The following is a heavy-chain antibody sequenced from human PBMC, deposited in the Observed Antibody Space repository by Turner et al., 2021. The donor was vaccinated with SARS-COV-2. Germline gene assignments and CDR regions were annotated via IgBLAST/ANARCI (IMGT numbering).Heavy chain of an antibody. CDR2: IYYRGST. CDR1: GGSISSYY. Sequence: QVQLQESGPGLVKPSETLSLTCTVSGGSISSYYWSWIRQPPGKGLEWIGYIYYRGSTNYNPSLKSRVSISVDTSKNQFSLKLTSVTAADTAVYYCARGRGGGGSSNNWFDPWGQGTLVIVSS. J-gene: IGHJ5*02. V-gene: IGHV4-59*01. D-gene: IGHD2-15*01. CDR3: ARGRGGGGSSNNWFDP.